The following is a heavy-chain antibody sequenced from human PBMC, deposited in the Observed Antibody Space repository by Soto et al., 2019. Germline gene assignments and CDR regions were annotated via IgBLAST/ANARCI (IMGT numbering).Heavy chain of an antibody. CDR2: IDWDDDK. V-gene: IGHV2-70*01. Sequence: SGPTLVNPTQTLTLTCTFSGFSLSTSGMCVSWIRQPPGKALEWLALIDWDDDKYYSTSLKTRLTISKDTSKNQVVLTMTNMDPVDTATYYCARIPFRANGSASYYYYYYFSGMDVCGQGTTV. D-gene: IGHD3-10*01. J-gene: IGHJ6*02. CDR1: GFSLSTSGMC. CDR3: ARIPFRANGSASYYYYYYFSGMDV.